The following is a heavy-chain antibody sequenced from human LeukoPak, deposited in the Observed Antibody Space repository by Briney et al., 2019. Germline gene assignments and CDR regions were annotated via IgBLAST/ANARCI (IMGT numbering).Heavy chain of an antibody. J-gene: IGHJ4*02. CDR3: ATQERSYGFDY. CDR1: GYTFSNYA. CDR2: INAGNGDT. D-gene: IGHD1-26*01. V-gene: IGHV1-3*01. Sequence: GASVKVSCKASGYTFSNYAIHWVRQAPGQGLEWMGWINAGNGDTKYSQNLQGRVTITRDTSASIVYMELSSLRSEDTAVYYCATQERSYGFDYWGQGTLVTVSS.